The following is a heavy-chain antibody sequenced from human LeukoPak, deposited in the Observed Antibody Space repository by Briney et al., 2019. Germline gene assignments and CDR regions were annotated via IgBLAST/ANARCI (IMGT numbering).Heavy chain of an antibody. Sequence: SETLSLTCAVYGGSFSGYYWSWIRQPPGKGLEWIGEINHSGSTNYNPSLKSRVTISVDTSKNQFSLKLSSVTAADTAVYYCARDQGGYSYGLDYWGQGTLVTVSS. CDR3: ARDQGGYSYGLDY. D-gene: IGHD5-18*01. V-gene: IGHV4-34*09. J-gene: IGHJ4*02. CDR2: INHSGST. CDR1: GGSFSGYY.